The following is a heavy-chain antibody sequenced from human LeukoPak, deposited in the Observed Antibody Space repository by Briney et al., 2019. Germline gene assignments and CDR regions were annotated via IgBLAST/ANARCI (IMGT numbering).Heavy chain of an antibody. J-gene: IGHJ4*02. CDR1: GFTFSSYP. Sequence: GGSLRLSCAASGFTFSSYPMSWVRQAPGKGLEWVSTISGGGDSAYYADSVKGRFTISRDNSKNTLYLQMNSLRVEDTAIFYCAGPGGGWGQGTLVTVSS. CDR2: ISGGGDSA. V-gene: IGHV3-23*01. D-gene: IGHD3-10*01. CDR3: AGPGGG.